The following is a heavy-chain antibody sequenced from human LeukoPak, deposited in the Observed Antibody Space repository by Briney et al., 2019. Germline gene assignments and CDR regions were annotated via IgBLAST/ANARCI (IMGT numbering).Heavy chain of an antibody. Sequence: SETLSLTCTVSGGSISGYFWSWIRQPPGKGLEWIGYIYYTGSTSYNPSLTSRVTISLDTSKNQFSLRLRSVTAADTAIYYCARYTTSALPNWFDPWGQGTLVTVSS. V-gene: IGHV4-59*08. CDR1: GGSISGYF. D-gene: IGHD2/OR15-2a*01. J-gene: IGHJ5*02. CDR2: IYYTGST. CDR3: ARYTTSALPNWFDP.